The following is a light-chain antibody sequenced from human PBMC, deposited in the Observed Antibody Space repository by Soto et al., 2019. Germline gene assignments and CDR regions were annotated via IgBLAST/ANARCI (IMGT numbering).Light chain of an antibody. CDR2: GAS. J-gene: IGKJ1*01. V-gene: IGKV3-15*01. Sequence: EIVMTQSPATLSVSPGERATLSCRASQSVSSNLAWYQQKPGQAPRLLIYGASTRATGIPARSSGSGSGTEFTLTISSLQSEDFAVYYCLQYNNWPRTFGHGTTV. CDR3: LQYNNWPRT. CDR1: QSVSSN.